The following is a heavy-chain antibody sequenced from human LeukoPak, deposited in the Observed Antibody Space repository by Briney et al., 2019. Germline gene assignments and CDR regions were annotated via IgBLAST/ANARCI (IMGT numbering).Heavy chain of an antibody. D-gene: IGHD6-13*01. CDR3: ARQPGITAKSWYFDL. CDR1: GYTFTKYW. J-gene: IGHJ2*01. V-gene: IGHV5-51*01. Sequence: GESLKISCEGSGYTFTKYWIGWVRKMPGKGLEWMGIIRPGDSHTCYSPSFQGHVTISADMSISMAYLQWSSLKASDRPVYFCARQPGITAKSWYFDLWGRGTLVTVSS. CDR2: IRPGDSHT.